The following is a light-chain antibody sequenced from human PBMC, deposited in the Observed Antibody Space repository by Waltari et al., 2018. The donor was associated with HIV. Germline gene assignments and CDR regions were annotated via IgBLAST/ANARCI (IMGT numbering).Light chain of an antibody. CDR2: AVS. V-gene: IGKV1-9*01. Sequence: IQLPQSPSFLSASVGDRVRITCRATQAVGSYLAWYQKKPGKAPNLLIYAVSVLQSGVTSRFSGSGSGTEFTLTISGLQPEDLATYYCQQLKTYPVTFGGGTKVDSK. CDR3: QQLKTYPVT. J-gene: IGKJ4*01. CDR1: QAVGSY.